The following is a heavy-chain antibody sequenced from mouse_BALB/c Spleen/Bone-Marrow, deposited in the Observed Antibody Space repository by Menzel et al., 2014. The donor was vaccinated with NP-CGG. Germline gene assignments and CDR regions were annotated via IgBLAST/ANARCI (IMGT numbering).Heavy chain of an antibody. CDR3: ARGSYYEGAMDY. V-gene: IGHV2-9*02. J-gene: IGHJ4*01. CDR2: IWAGGST. CDR1: GFSLTSYG. Sequence: QVQLQQPGPGLVAPSQSLSITCTVSGFSLTSYGVHWVRQPPGKVLEWLGVIWAGGSTNYNSALMSRLSISKDNSKSQVFLKMNSLQTDDTAMYCCARGSYYEGAMDYWGQGTSVTVSS. D-gene: IGHD1-1*01.